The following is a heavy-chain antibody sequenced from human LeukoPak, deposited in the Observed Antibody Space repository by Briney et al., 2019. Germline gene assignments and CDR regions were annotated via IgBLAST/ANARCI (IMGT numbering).Heavy chain of an antibody. J-gene: IGHJ4*02. Sequence: SETLSLTCTVSGGSISSSSYYWGWIRQPPGKGLEWIGSIYYSGSTYYNPSLKSRVTISVDTSKNQFSLKLSSVTAADTAVYYCAKTRRWLQNWGQGTLVTVSS. CDR3: AKTRRWLQN. CDR2: IYYSGST. CDR1: GGSISSSSYY. V-gene: IGHV4-39*01. D-gene: IGHD5-24*01.